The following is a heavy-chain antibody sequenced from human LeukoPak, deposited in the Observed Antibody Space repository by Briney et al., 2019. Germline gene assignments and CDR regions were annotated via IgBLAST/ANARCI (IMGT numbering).Heavy chain of an antibody. J-gene: IGHJ4*02. CDR1: GYSISSGYY. CDR2: IYHSGST. CDR3: ARGILTGRIDY. V-gene: IGHV4-38-2*02. Sequence: SETLSLTCTVSGYSISSGYYWGWIRQPPGKGLEWIGSIYHSGSTYYNPSLKSRVTISVDRSKNQFSLKLSSVTAADTAVYYCARGILTGRIDYWGQGTLVTVSS. D-gene: IGHD3-9*01.